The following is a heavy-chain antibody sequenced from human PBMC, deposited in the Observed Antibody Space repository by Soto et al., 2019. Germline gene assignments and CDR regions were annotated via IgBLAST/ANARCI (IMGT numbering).Heavy chain of an antibody. V-gene: IGHV1-58*01. CDR1: GFTFTSSA. Sequence: SVKVSCKASGFTFTSSAVQWVRQARGQRLEWIGWIVVGSGNTNYAQKFQERVTITRDMSTSTAYMELSSLRSEDTAVYYCAADLGRIVGATEGYWGQGTLVTVSS. J-gene: IGHJ4*02. CDR2: IVVGSGNT. D-gene: IGHD1-26*01. CDR3: AADLGRIVGATEGY.